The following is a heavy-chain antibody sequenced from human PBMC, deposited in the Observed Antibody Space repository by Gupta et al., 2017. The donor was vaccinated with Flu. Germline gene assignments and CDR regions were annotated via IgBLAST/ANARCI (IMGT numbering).Heavy chain of an antibody. D-gene: IGHD3-10*01. CDR1: YA. J-gene: IGHJ2*01. Sequence: YAITRVGQAPGKGVEWGGTVSGSGDSLYYAEAVMGRFTISRDNSKNTLYVEVNSLREDEKAVYFCAKDKTICNEHAFYYDLWGRGTLVTVSS. CDR2: VSGSGDSL. V-gene: IGHV3-23*01. CDR3: AKDKTICNEHAFYYDL.